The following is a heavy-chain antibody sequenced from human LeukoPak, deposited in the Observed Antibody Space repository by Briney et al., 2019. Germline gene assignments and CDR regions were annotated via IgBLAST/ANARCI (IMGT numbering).Heavy chain of an antibody. V-gene: IGHV1-69*13. Sequence: ASVKVSCKASGGSFSNYAISWVRQAPGQGLEWMGGIVPILSTTNYARKFQGRVTMTAGESTSTAYMELSSLRSDDTAVYYCARGPPPYTEGDLFYYYGLDVWGQGTTVTVSS. CDR2: IVPILSTT. CDR1: GGSFSNYA. D-gene: IGHD3-16*01. J-gene: IGHJ6*02. CDR3: ARGPPPYTEGDLFYYYGLDV.